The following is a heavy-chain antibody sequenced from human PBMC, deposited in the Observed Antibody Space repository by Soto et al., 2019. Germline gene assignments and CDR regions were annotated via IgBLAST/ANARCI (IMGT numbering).Heavy chain of an antibody. Sequence: QVQLQESGPGLVKPSQTLSLTCTVSGGSISSGYYYWSWIRQPPGKGLEWIGYIYYSGSTYYNPSPEGRVTISIDTSKNQFSLKLSSVTAADTAVYYCARDYTAMVFDYWGQGTLVTVSS. CDR2: IYYSGST. D-gene: IGHD5-18*01. V-gene: IGHV4-30-4*01. J-gene: IGHJ4*02. CDR1: GGSISSGYYY. CDR3: ARDYTAMVFDY.